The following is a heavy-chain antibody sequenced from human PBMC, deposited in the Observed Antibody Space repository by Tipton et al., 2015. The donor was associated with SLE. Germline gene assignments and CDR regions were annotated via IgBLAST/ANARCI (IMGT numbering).Heavy chain of an antibody. Sequence: TLSLTCAVYGGSFSGYYWSWIRQPPGRGLEWIGEINHSGSTKYNPSLKSRVTISVDTSKNQFSLKLSSVTAADTAVYYCAREVVAYDAFDIWGQGTMVTVSS. J-gene: IGHJ3*02. V-gene: IGHV4-34*01. CDR1: GGSFSGYY. CDR3: AREVVAYDAFDI. D-gene: IGHD2-2*01. CDR2: INHSGST.